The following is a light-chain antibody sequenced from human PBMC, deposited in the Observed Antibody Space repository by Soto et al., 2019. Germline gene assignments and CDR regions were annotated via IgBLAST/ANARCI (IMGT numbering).Light chain of an antibody. J-gene: IGKJ1*01. CDR3: QQYNNWPPWT. V-gene: IGKV3-15*01. CDR2: GAS. Sequence: EVVMKQSPGTLSVSPGERATLSCSARESVSFNLAWCQQKPGQAPRLLIYGASTRATGVPARFSGSGSGTEFTLPISRLQSEEFAVYHCQQYNNWPPWTFGQGTKVEIK. CDR1: ESVSFN.